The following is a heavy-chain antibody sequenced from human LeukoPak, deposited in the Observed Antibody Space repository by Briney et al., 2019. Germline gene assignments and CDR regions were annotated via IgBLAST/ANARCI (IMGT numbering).Heavy chain of an antibody. Sequence: GGSLRLSCAASGFTFSSYWMSWVRQAPGKGLEWVAAISARTSDTYYTDSVKGRFTISRDNSKNTLYLQMNSLRAEDTALYYCAKDRPNSGWFFDYWGQGTLVTVSS. CDR1: GFTFSSYW. J-gene: IGHJ4*02. CDR3: AKDRPNSGWFFDY. D-gene: IGHD6-19*01. CDR2: ISARTSDT. V-gene: IGHV3-23*01.